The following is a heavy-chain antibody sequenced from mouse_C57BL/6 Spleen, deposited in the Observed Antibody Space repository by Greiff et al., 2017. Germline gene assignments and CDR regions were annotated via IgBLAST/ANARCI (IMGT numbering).Heavy chain of an antibody. CDR3: AKDEGAMDY. CDR1: GFSFPRYG. J-gene: IGHJ4*01. CDR2: IWRGGST. V-gene: IGHV2-5*01. Sequence: QVQLLQSGPGLVQPSQSLSITCTFSGFSFPRYGVHWVRQSPGTGLAWLGVIWRGGSTAYNAAFMSRLSITKDKSKSHVFLKMNSLQAEDTAIYCCAKDEGAMDYWGQGTAVTVSS.